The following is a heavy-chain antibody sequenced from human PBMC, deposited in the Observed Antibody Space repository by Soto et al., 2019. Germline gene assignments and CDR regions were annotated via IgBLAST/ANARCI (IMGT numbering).Heavy chain of an antibody. CDR3: ARDRYDILTENYYYNGMDV. J-gene: IGHJ6*02. V-gene: IGHV1-18*04. D-gene: IGHD3-9*01. CDR1: GYTFSSYG. CDR2: ISAYNGNI. Sequence: ASVKVSCKASGYTFSSYGITWVRQAPGQGLEWMGWISAYNGNINYAQKLQGRVTMTTDTSTSTASLELRSLRSDDTAVYYCARDRYDILTENYYYNGMDVWAQGTTLTVSS.